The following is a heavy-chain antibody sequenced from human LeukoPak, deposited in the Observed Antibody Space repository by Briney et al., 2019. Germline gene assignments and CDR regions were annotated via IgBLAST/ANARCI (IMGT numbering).Heavy chain of an antibody. CDR3: AKDLYYYGSGNYIDY. D-gene: IGHD3-10*01. V-gene: IGHV3-23*01. CDR2: ISGSGGSR. CDR1: GFTFSSYA. J-gene: IGHJ4*02. Sequence: GALRLSCAASGFTFSSYAMSWVRQAPGKGLEWVSAISGSGGSRYSADSVKGRFTISRDNSKNTLYLQMNSLRAEDTAIYYCAKDLYYYGSGNYIDYWGQGTLVTVSS.